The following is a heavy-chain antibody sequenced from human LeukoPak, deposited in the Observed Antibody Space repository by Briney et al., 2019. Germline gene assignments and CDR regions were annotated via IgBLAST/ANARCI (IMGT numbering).Heavy chain of an antibody. Sequence: ASVKVSCKASGGTFISYAISGVRQAPGQGVEWMGRIIHIFGTANYAQKCQGRVTITTDESTSTAYMELSSLRSEDTAVYYCATGYSSSWADYWGQGTLVTVSS. CDR1: GGTFISYA. CDR2: IIHIFGTA. CDR3: ATGYSSSWADY. J-gene: IGHJ4*02. V-gene: IGHV1-69*05. D-gene: IGHD6-13*01.